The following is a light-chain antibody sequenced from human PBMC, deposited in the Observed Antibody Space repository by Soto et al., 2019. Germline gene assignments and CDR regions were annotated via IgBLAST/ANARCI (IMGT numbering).Light chain of an antibody. CDR3: QLRRT. CDR1: QSVSSSY. V-gene: IGKV3-20*01. Sequence: EILVTQSPGTLSLSPGDRANLSCRASQSVSSSYLAWYQQKPGQAPRLLIYGASSRATGIPDRFSGSGSGTDLTLTISRLVPEDFAVHYCQLRRTFGQWTKVDIK. J-gene: IGKJ1*01. CDR2: GAS.